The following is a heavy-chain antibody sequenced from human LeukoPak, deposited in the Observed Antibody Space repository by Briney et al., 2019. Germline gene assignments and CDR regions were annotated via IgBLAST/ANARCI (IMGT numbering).Heavy chain of an antibody. J-gene: IGHJ3*02. Sequence: PSETLSLTRTVSGGSISSYYWSSIRQPAGKGLEWIGRIYTSGSTNYNPSLKSRVTMSVDTSKNQFSLKLSSVTAADTAVYYCARVGSGSYFGAFDIWGQGTMVTVSS. D-gene: IGHD1-26*01. CDR2: IYTSGST. CDR1: GGSISSYY. V-gene: IGHV4-4*07. CDR3: ARVGSGSYFGAFDI.